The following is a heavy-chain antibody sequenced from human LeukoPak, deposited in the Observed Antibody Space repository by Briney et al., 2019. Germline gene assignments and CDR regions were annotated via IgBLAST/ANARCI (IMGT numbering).Heavy chain of an antibody. CDR3: ARADSYGRDY. V-gene: IGHV3-20*04. Sequence: GGSLRLSCAASGFTFNDYGMSWVRQAPGKGLEWVSGINWNGGSTGYADSVKGRFTISRDNAKNSLFLQMNSLRAEDTALYYCARADSYGRDYWGQGTLVTVSS. CDR2: INWNGGST. J-gene: IGHJ4*02. CDR1: GFTFNDYG. D-gene: IGHD5-18*01.